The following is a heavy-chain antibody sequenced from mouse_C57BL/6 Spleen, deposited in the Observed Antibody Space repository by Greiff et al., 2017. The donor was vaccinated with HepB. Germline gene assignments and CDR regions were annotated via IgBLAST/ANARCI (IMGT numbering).Heavy chain of an antibody. Sequence: QVHVKQSGAELMKPGASVKLSCKATGYTFTGYWIEWVKQRPGPGLEWIGEMLTGSGSTNYNEKFKGKATFTADTSSNTAYMQLSSLTTEDSSIYYCSSVTTVVANYAMDYWGQGTSVTVSS. CDR2: MLTGSGST. D-gene: IGHD1-1*01. V-gene: IGHV1-9*01. CDR1: GYTFTGYW. J-gene: IGHJ4*01. CDR3: SSVTTVVANYAMDY.